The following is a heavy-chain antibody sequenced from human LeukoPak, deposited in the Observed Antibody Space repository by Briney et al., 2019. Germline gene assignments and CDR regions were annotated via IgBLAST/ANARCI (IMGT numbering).Heavy chain of an antibody. CDR3: ARQKTIFGVVKGSHFDY. J-gene: IGHJ4*02. CDR2: IYYSGST. V-gene: IGHV4-39*01. CDR1: GGSISSSSYY. D-gene: IGHD3-3*01. Sequence: PSETLSLTCTVSGGSISSSSYYWGWIRQPPGKGLEWIGSIYYSGSTYYNPSLKSRVTISVDTSKNQFSLKLSSVTAADTAVYYCARQKTIFGVVKGSHFDYWGQGTLVTVSS.